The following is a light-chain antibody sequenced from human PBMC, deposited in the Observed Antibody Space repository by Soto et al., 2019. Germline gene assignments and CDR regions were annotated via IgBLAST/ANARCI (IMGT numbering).Light chain of an antibody. V-gene: IGKV1-5*03. CDR2: EAS. CDR1: QSISGS. CDR3: QQYNGFWT. Sequence: GDRVTITCRASQSISGSLAWYQQKPGKAPKRLIYEASNLKSGVPSRFSGSGSGTEYTLTISSLQPDDSASYYCQQYNGFWTFGQGTRVEIK. J-gene: IGKJ1*01.